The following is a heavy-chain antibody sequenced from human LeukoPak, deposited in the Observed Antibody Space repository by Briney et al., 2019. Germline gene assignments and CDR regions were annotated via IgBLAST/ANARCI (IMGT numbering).Heavy chain of an antibody. D-gene: IGHD4-17*01. CDR3: ARGETTVYFQH. Sequence: PSETLSLTCTVSGDSFSSYYWSWIRQLPGKGLEWIGYIYHSGSTYYNPSLKSRVTISVDRSKNQFSLKLSSVTAADTAVYYCARGETTVYFQHWGQGTLVTVSS. CDR1: GDSFSSYY. J-gene: IGHJ1*01. V-gene: IGHV4-30-2*01. CDR2: IYHSGST.